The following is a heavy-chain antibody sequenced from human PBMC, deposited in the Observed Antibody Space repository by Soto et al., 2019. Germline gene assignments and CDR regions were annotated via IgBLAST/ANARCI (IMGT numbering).Heavy chain of an antibody. CDR3: ERVRLGYCSSTSCYGGEQYYYYGMDV. J-gene: IGHJ6*02. D-gene: IGHD2-2*01. V-gene: IGHV1-58*01. Sequence: SVKVSCKASGFTFTSSAVQWVRQARGQRLEWIGWIVVGSGNTNYAQKFQERVTITRDMSTSTAYMELSSLRSEDTAVYYCERVRLGYCSSTSCYGGEQYYYYGMDVWGQGTTVTVSS. CDR1: GFTFTSSA. CDR2: IVVGSGNT.